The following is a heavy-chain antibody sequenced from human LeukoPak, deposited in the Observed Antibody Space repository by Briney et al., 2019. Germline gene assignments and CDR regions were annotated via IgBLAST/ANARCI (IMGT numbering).Heavy chain of an antibody. CDR3: AREAFGYSSAYPSY. D-gene: IGHD4-11*01. Sequence: GGSLRLSCAASGFTFSSYWMSWVRQAPGKGLEWVANIKQDGSEKYYVDSVKGRFTISRDNAKNSLYLQMNSLRAEDTAVYYCAREAFGYSSAYPSYWGQGTLVTVSS. CDR2: IKQDGSEK. CDR1: GFTFSSYW. J-gene: IGHJ4*02. V-gene: IGHV3-7*01.